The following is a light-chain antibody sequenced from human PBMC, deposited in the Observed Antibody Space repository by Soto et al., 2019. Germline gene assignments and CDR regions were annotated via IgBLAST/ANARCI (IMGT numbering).Light chain of an antibody. V-gene: IGKV3-20*01. CDR1: QSVRRNY. CDR3: QQSDSSTWWT. CDR2: GAS. J-gene: IGKJ1*01. Sequence: EIVLTQSPGTLSLSPGERATLSCRASQSVRRNYLAWYQQKPGQAPRLLIYGASSRASGIPDRFSGSGSGADFTLTISRLEPEESAVYFCQQSDSSTWWTFGQGTKVDIK.